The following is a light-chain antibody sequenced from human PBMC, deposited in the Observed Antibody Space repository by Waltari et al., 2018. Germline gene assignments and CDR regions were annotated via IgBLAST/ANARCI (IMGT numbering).Light chain of an antibody. CDR1: SSDVGSSNL. V-gene: IGLV2-23*02. J-gene: IGLJ1*01. Sequence: QSALTQPASVSGSPGQSITTSCPGSSSDVGSSNLVSWYLQHPGKAPKLIIYEVSKRPSGVSNRFSGSKSGNTASLTISGLQAEDEADYYCYSYAGGSVFGTGTKVTVL. CDR3: YSYAGGSV. CDR2: EVS.